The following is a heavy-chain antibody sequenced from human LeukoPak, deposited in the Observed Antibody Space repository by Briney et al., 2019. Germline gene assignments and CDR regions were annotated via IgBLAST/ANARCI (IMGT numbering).Heavy chain of an antibody. CDR2: TYSGDST. D-gene: IGHD1-26*01. V-gene: IGHV3-66*02. CDR3: ARVPPYSGSYSYYFDY. Sequence: GGSLRLSCAASGFTVSSNYMSWVRQAPGKGLEWVSVTYSGDSTYYADSVKGRFTISRDNSKNTLYLQMNSLRAEDTAVYYCARVPPYSGSYSYYFDYWGQGTLVTVSS. J-gene: IGHJ4*02. CDR1: GFTVSSNY.